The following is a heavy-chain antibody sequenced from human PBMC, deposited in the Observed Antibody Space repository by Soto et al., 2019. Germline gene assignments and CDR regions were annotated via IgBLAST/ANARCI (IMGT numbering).Heavy chain of an antibody. J-gene: IGHJ5*02. V-gene: IGHV3-33*01. Sequence: GGSLRLSCAASGFTFSSYGMHWVRQAPGKGLGWVAHISYDGSNENYADSVKGRFTISRDNSKYTLFLQMNSLRAEDTGVYYCARAWSVTIFGIFDPWGQGTLVTVSS. CDR3: ARAWSVTIFGIFDP. CDR2: ISYDGSNE. D-gene: IGHD3-3*01. CDR1: GFTFSSYG.